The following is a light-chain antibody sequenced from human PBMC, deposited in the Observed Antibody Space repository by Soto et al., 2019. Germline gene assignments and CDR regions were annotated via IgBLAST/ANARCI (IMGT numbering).Light chain of an antibody. CDR2: DVN. Sequence: QSVLTPPRSVSGSPGQSVTISCTRTSSDVANYNYVSWYQQHPGKAPKLMIYDVNKRPSGVSDRFSGSKSANTASLTISGLQAEDEADYYCSSYTTSSARVFGPGTKVTVL. CDR3: SSYTTSSARV. V-gene: IGLV2-14*03. CDR1: SSDVANYNY. J-gene: IGLJ1*01.